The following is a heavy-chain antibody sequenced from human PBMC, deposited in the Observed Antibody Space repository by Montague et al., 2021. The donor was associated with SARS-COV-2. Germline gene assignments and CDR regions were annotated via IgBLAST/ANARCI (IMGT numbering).Heavy chain of an antibody. CDR2: IYYSGST. Sequence: SETLSLICTVSGGSISSYYWSWIRRPPGKGLEWIGYIYYSGSTNYNPSLKSRVTISVDTSKNQFSLKLSSVTAADTAVYYCVEIVGAADYWGQGTLVTVSS. V-gene: IGHV4-59*08. D-gene: IGHD1-26*01. J-gene: IGHJ4*02. CDR3: VEIVGAADY. CDR1: GGSISSYY.